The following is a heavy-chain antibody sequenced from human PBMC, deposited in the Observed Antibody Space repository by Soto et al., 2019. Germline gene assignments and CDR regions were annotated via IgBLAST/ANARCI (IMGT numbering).Heavy chain of an antibody. Sequence: QVKLEQSAADVRKPGASMQVSCQASGYTFTDSHIHWIRHAPGHGLQWMGWIDPDSGATEYSQLFQGRVTLTRATSTKAVFLVLSGLTSADTAVYYCARDPTSKFSESYFDHWGKGTLVTVSS. CDR2: IDPDSGAT. V-gene: IGHV1-2*02. J-gene: IGHJ4*02. CDR1: GYTFTDSH. D-gene: IGHD1-26*01. CDR3: ARDPTSKFSESYFDH.